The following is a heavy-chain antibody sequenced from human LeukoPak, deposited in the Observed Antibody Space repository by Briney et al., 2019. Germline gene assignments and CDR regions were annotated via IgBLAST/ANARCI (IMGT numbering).Heavy chain of an antibody. V-gene: IGHV1-69*13. CDR3: ASNPYCGGDCHSRLDY. CDR2: IIPIFGTA. Sequence: SVKVSCKASGGTFSSYAISWVRQAPGQGLEWMGGIIPIFGTANYAQKFQGRVTITADESTSTAYMELSSLRSEDTAVYYCASNPYCGGDCHSRLDYWGQGTLVTVSS. D-gene: IGHD2-21*02. J-gene: IGHJ4*02. CDR1: GGTFSSYA.